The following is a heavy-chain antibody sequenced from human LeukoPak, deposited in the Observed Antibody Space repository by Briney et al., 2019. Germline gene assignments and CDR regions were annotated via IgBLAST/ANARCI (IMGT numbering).Heavy chain of an antibody. CDR2: ISTSGST. D-gene: IGHD4-23*01. V-gene: IGHV4-61*09. CDR3: ARVRVTMDV. CDR1: GGSITSNSYY. J-gene: IGHJ6*04. Sequence: TSETLSLTCTVSGGSITSNSYYWSWIRQPAGKGLEWIGHISTSGSTNYNPSLKSRVTISVDTSKNQFSLELGSVTAADTAVYYCARVRVTMDVWGKGTTVTVSS.